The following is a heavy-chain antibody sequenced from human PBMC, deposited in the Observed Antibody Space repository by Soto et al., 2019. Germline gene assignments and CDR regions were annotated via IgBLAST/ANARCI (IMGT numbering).Heavy chain of an antibody. CDR1: GGTFSSYA. Sequence: QVQLVQSGAEVKKPGSSVKVSCKASGGTFSSYAISWVRQAPGQGLEWMGGIIPIFGTANYAQKFQGRVTITADESTSTDYMELSSLRSEDTAVYYCARVGGQWELPFGWFAPWGQGTLVTVSS. CDR3: ARVGGQWELPFGWFAP. CDR2: IIPIFGTA. V-gene: IGHV1-69*01. D-gene: IGHD1-26*01. J-gene: IGHJ5*02.